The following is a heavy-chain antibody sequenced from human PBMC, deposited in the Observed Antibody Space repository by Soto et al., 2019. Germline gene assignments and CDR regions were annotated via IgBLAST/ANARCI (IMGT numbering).Heavy chain of an antibody. J-gene: IGHJ6*02. CDR3: ARDYYDSSGWIDV. Sequence: SETLSLTCTVSGDSVSSGGFYWSWIRQPPGKGLEWIGYTYYSGSTKSNPSLKSRVIISVDTSKNQFSLKLSSVTAADTAVYCCARDYYDSSGWIDVWGQGTTVTVSS. CDR1: GDSVSSGGFY. CDR2: TYYSGST. V-gene: IGHV4-61*08. D-gene: IGHD3-22*01.